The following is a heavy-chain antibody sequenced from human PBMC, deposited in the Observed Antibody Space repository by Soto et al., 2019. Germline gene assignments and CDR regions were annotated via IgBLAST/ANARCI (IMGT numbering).Heavy chain of an antibody. Sequence: QVQLQQWGAGLLKPSETLSLTCAVYGGSFSGYYWSWIRQPPGKGLEWIGEINHSGSTNYNPTLKSRVTISVDTSKNQFSLKLSSVTAADTAVYYCARAPRGYCSSTSCLWYYYMDVWGKGTTVTVSS. D-gene: IGHD2-2*01. CDR1: GGSFSGYY. V-gene: IGHV4-34*01. CDR2: INHSGST. CDR3: ARAPRGYCSSTSCLWYYYMDV. J-gene: IGHJ6*03.